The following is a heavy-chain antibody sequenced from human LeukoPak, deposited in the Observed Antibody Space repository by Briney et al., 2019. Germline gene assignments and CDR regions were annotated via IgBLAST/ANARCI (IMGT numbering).Heavy chain of an antibody. CDR2: KKQDGSEH. CDR1: GFTFSSYW. V-gene: IGHV3-7*01. CDR3: ARRSEGISSSGWFDP. Sequence: GGSLRLSCAASGFTFSSYWMNWVRQAPGKGLEWVAGKKQDGSEHSYVDSVKGRFTISRDNAKNSLYLQMDSLRAEDTAVYYCARRSEGISSSGWFDPWGQGTLVTVSS. J-gene: IGHJ5*02. D-gene: IGHD6-6*01.